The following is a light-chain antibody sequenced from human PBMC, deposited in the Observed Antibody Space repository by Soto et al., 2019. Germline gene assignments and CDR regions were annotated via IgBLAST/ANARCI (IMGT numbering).Light chain of an antibody. CDR2: DTS. V-gene: IGKV3-20*01. Sequence: EVVLTQSPGTLSLSPGERATLSCRASQSVRDSYLAWYQQKPGQAPSLLIYDTSTRATGIPDRFSGDGSVTHFTLTISRLEAEDFVMYYCQQYGSSPITFGQGTRLEI. J-gene: IGKJ5*01. CDR3: QQYGSSPIT. CDR1: QSVRDSY.